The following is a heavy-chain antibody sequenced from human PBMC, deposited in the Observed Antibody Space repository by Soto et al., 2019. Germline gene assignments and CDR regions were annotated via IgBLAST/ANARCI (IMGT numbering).Heavy chain of an antibody. J-gene: IGHJ5*02. Sequence: QVQLQESGPGLVEPSGTLSLTCAASGVSVSSSNWWNWVRQPPGKGLEWIGGISDSGSTNSNPSLMSRVAISVYKSKNQFSLLLVSGTAAGTAIYYCAKRSKRISSLYYYWFDPWGQGTLVTVSS. CDR2: ISDSGST. D-gene: IGHD3-10*01. V-gene: IGHV4-4*02. CDR1: GVSVSSSNW. CDR3: AKRSKRISSLYYYWFDP.